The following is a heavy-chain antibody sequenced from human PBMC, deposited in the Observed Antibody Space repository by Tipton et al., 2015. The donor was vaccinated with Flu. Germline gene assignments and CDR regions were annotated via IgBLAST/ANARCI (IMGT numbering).Heavy chain of an antibody. CDR3: ARMGYYGGGSCYWDY. D-gene: IGHD2-15*01. Sequence: TLSLTCTVSGGSVSSGSYYWSWIRQPPGKGLEWIGYIYYTGSTKYSPSLKSRVTMSVDMSKNQFSLKLSSVTAADTAVYYCARMGYYGGGSCYWDYWGQGTLVTVSS. V-gene: IGHV4-61*01. CDR1: GGSVSSGSYY. J-gene: IGHJ4*02. CDR2: IYYTGST.